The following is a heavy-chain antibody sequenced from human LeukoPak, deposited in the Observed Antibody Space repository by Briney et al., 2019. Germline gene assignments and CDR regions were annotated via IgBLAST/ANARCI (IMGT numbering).Heavy chain of an antibody. D-gene: IGHD6-13*01. CDR3: ARGAGPKQQLTAYYFDY. J-gene: IGHJ4*02. V-gene: IGHV6-1*01. Sequence: SQTLSLTCAISGDSVSSNSAAWNWIRQSPSRGLEWLGRTYYRSKWYNDYAVSVKSRITINPDTSKNQFSLQLNSVTPEDTAVYYSARGAGPKQQLTAYYFDYWGQGTLVTVSS. CDR2: TYYRSKWYN. CDR1: GDSVSSNSAA.